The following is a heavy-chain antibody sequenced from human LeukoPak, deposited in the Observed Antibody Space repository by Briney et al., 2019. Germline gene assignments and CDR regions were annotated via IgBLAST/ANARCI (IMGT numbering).Heavy chain of an antibody. CDR1: GFTFSSYW. CDR3: AKDSWDYYDSSGGFDY. Sequence: GGSLRLSCAASGFTFSSYWMTWVRQAPGKGLEWVANIKLDGSEKYYVDSVKGRFTISRDNSKNTLYLQMNSLRAEDTAVYYCAKDSWDYYDSSGGFDYWGQGTLVTVSS. D-gene: IGHD3-22*01. CDR2: IKLDGSEK. J-gene: IGHJ4*02. V-gene: IGHV3-7*01.